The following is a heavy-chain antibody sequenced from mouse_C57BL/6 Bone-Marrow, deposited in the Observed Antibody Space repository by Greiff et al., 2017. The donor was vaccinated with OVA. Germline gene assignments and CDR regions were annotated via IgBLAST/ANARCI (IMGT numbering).Heavy chain of an antibody. Sequence: QVQLQQPGAELVRPGTSVKLSCKASGYTFTSYWMHWVKQRPGQGLEWIGVIDPSDSYTNYNQKFKGKATLTVDTSSSTAYMQHSSLTSEDSAVYYGARHPGAYWGQGTLVTVSA. CDR2: IDPSDSYT. J-gene: IGHJ3*01. CDR1: GYTFTSYW. CDR3: ARHPGAY. V-gene: IGHV1-59*01.